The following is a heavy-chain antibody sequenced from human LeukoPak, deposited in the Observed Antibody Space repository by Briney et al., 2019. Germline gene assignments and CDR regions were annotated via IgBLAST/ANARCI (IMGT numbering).Heavy chain of an antibody. D-gene: IGHD6-19*01. J-gene: IGHJ3*02. CDR2: ISAYNGNT. CDR1: GYTFTSYD. CDR3: ASSSGWYGGGFDAFDI. V-gene: IGHV1-18*01. Sequence: ASVKVSCKASGYTFTSYDINWVRQATGQGLEWMGWISAYNGNTNYAQKLQGRVTMTTDTSTSTAYMELRSLRSDDTAVYYCASSSGWYGGGFDAFDIWGQGTMVTVSS.